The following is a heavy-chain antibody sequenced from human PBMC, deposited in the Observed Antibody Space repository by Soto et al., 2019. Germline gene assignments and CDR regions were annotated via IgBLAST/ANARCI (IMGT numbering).Heavy chain of an antibody. Sequence: PSETLSLTCTVSGDSITSNSYFWAWIRQPPGKGLEWIGYIYYSGSTNYNPSLKSRVTISVDTSKNQFSLKLSSVTAADTAVYYCARRYGDCFDYWGQGTLVTVSS. D-gene: IGHD4-17*01. V-gene: IGHV4-61*05. J-gene: IGHJ4*02. CDR3: ARRYGDCFDY. CDR2: IYYSGST. CDR1: GDSITSNSYF.